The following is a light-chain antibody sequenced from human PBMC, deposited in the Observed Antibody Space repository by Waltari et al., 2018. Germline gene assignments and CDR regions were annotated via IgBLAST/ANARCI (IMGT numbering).Light chain of an antibody. CDR3: AAWDDSLNGVI. Sequence: QFVLTQPPSVSEAPRQRVTITCSASSATIGNHAVNWYQQVPGKPPKLLLYYDDLLPSGVSDRFSGSKSGTSASLAISGLQSEDEAEYYCAAWDDSLNGVIFGGGTKLTVL. CDR2: YDD. J-gene: IGLJ2*01. V-gene: IGLV1-36*01. CDR1: SATIGNHA.